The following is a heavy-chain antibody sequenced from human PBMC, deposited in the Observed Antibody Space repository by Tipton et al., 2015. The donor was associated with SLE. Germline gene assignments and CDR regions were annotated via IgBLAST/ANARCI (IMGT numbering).Heavy chain of an antibody. CDR2: IYYSGST. CDR3: AGQGGLGYAFDI. D-gene: IGHD3/OR15-3a*01. CDR1: GGSISSGGYY. J-gene: IGHJ3*02. V-gene: IGHV4-31*03. Sequence: TLSLTCTVSGGSISSGGYYWSWIRQHPGKGLEWIGYIYYSGSTYYNPSRKSRVTISVDTSKNLFSLTLGSVTAADTAVYYCAGQGGLGYAFDIWGQGTMVTVSS.